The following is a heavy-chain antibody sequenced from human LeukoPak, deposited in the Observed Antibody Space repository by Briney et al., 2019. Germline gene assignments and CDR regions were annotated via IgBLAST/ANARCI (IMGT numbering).Heavy chain of an antibody. CDR2: ISYDESNK. D-gene: IGHD2-2*01. Sequence: GGSLRLSCAASGFTLRSHGMHWVRQAPGKGLEWVAVISYDESNKHYADSVRGRFTISRDTSRNTLYLQMDSLRAEDTALYYCAKDSSTGWYYFDYWGQGTVVTVSS. J-gene: IGHJ4*02. CDR3: AKDSSTGWYYFDY. V-gene: IGHV3-30*18. CDR1: GFTLRSHG.